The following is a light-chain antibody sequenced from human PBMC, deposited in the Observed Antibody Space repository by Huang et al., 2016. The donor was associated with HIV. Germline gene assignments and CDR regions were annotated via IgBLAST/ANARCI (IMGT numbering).Light chain of an antibody. CDR2: KVS. Sequence: DVVLTQSPLSLPVTLGQPASISCKSSHSLLHSDGNTYLDWFLQMPGQSPRRLIYKVSNRDFGVPARFSGSGSGADFTLTISRVEADDIGVYYCMQGTHWPQTFGQGTKVEVK. CDR3: MQGTHWPQT. CDR1: HSLLHSDGNTY. V-gene: IGKV2-30*02. J-gene: IGKJ1*01.